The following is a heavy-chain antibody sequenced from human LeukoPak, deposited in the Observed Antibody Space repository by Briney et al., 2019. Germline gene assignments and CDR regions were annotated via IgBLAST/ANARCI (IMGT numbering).Heavy chain of an antibody. CDR3: AREGSYGDYYFDY. CDR1: GGTFSSFA. Sequence: SVKVSCTASGGTFSSFAISWVRQAPGQGLEWMGWINPNSGGTNYAQKFQGRVTITADESTSTAYMELSSLRSEDTAVYYCAREGSYGDYYFDYWGQGTLVTVSS. D-gene: IGHD4-17*01. CDR2: INPNSGGT. J-gene: IGHJ4*02. V-gene: IGHV1-69*13.